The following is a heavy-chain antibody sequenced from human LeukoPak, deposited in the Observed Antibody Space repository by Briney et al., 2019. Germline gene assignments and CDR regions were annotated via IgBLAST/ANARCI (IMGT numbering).Heavy chain of an antibody. CDR1: GGSISSGDYY. CDR2: IYYSGST. D-gene: IGHD6-19*01. V-gene: IGHV4-30-4*01. CDR3: ARSIAVAGPVAYDAFDI. Sequence: PSQTLSLTCTVSGGSISSGDYYWSWIRQPPGKGLEWIGYIYYSGSTYYNPSLKSRVTISVDTSKNQFSLKLSSVTAADTAVYYCARSIAVAGPVAYDAFDIWSQGTMVTVSS. J-gene: IGHJ3*02.